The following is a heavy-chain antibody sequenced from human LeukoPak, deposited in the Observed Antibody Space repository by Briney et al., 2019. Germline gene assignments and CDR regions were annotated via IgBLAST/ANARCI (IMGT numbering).Heavy chain of an antibody. CDR3: ARASVGWWHDRPYYMDV. D-gene: IGHD2-8*02. CDR1: GGSISNYC. V-gene: IGHV4-4*07. J-gene: IGHJ6*03. Sequence: SETLSLTCTVSGGSISNYCCSWIRQPAGKGLEWIGRIFTSGSTNYNPSLKSRVSMSVDTSRNHFSLRLSSVTAADTAVYYCARASVGWWHDRPYYMDVWGKGTTVTVFS. CDR2: IFTSGST.